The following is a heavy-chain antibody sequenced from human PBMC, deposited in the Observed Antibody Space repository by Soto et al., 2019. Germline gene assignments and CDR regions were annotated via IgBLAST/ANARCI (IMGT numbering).Heavy chain of an antibody. CDR3: ARDLLSYFDLSLPYDY. CDR2: ISAYNGNT. J-gene: IGHJ4*02. V-gene: IGHV1-18*01. CDR1: GYTFTSYG. Sequence: ASSEVSCKASGYTFTSYGISWVRQAPGQGLEWMGWISAYNGNTNYAQKLQGRVTMTTDTSTSTAYMELRSLRSDDTAVYYCARDLLSYFDLSLPYDYWGQGTLVTVSS. D-gene: IGHD3-3*01.